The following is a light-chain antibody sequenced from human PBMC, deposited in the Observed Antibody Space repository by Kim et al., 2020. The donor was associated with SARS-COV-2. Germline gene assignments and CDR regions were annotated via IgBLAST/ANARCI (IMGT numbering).Light chain of an antibody. J-gene: IGKJ4*01. V-gene: IGKV3-20*01. Sequence: SPGERATLSCRASQNVNRNFLAWYQQKPGQAPRLLIYGASSRATDIPDRFSGSGSGADFALTISRLEPEDFAVYHCQQYANSPLTFGGGTKVDIK. CDR2: GAS. CDR3: QQYANSPLT. CDR1: QNVNRNF.